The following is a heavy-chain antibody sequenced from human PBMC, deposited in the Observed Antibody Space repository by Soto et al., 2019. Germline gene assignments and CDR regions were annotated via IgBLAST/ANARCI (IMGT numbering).Heavy chain of an antibody. Sequence: QVQLQESGPGLVKPSGTLSLTCAVSGGSISSSNWWSWVRQPPGKGLEWIGEIYHSGSTNYNPSLKSRVTISVDKSKNQFSLKLSSVTAADTAVYYCARDGKYGGDFEPYYYYYGMDVWGQGTTVTVSS. CDR1: GGSISSSNW. D-gene: IGHD4-17*01. CDR3: ARDGKYGGDFEPYYYYYGMDV. J-gene: IGHJ6*02. V-gene: IGHV4-4*02. CDR2: IYHSGST.